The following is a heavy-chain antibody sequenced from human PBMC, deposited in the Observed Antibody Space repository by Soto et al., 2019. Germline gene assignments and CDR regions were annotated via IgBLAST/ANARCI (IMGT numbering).Heavy chain of an antibody. D-gene: IGHD1-1*01. V-gene: IGHV4-34*01. J-gene: IGHJ4*02. CDR3: ARDNITGLFDY. Sequence: SETLSLTCAVYGGSFSGYYWTWIRQPPGTGLEWIGEINHSGSTNYNPSLKSRVTISVDTSKNQFSLKLTSLTSADTAVYYCARDNITGLFDYWGQGTLVTVSS. CDR1: GGSFSGYY. CDR2: INHSGST.